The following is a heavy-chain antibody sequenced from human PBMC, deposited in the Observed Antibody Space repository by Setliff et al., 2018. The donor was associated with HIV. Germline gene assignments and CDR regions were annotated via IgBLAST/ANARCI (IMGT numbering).Heavy chain of an antibody. Sequence: SETLSLTCTVSGGSISNYYWSWIRQPPGKGLEWIGYISSSGRTSYNPSLKSRVTMSLDPSKKQYSLKVNSVTAADTAVYYCARETSSSWFDYWGQGSLVTVSS. CDR3: ARETSSSWFDY. D-gene: IGHD6-13*01. J-gene: IGHJ4*02. CDR2: ISSSGRT. V-gene: IGHV4-4*08. CDR1: GGSISNYY.